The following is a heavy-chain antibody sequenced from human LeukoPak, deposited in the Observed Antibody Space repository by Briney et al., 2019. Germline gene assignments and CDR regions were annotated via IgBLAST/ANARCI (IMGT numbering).Heavy chain of an antibody. CDR3: ASFSNYDYVWGSPVDY. CDR2: ISYDGSNK. D-gene: IGHD3-16*01. J-gene: IGHJ4*02. Sequence: GGSLRLSCAASGFTFSTYAMHWVRQAPGKGLEWVAVISYDGSNKYYADSVKGRFTISRDNAKNTLHLQMNSLRAEDTAVYYCASFSNYDYVWGSPVDYWGQGTLVTVSS. V-gene: IGHV3-30-3*01. CDR1: GFTFSTYA.